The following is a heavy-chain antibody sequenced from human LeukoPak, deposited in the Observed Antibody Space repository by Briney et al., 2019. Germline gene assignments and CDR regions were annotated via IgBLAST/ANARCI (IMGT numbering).Heavy chain of an antibody. J-gene: IGHJ4*02. D-gene: IGHD2-15*01. CDR3: AKSHCSGGSCYWTGLDY. V-gene: IGHV3-30*18. CDR1: GFTFSSYG. CDR2: ISSDGSNT. Sequence: GGSLRLSCAASGFTFSSYGIHWVRQAPGKGLEWVAVISSDGSNTYYADSVKGRFTISRDNSKNTLYLQMNSLRAEDTAVYYCAKSHCSGGSCYWTGLDYWGQGTLVTVSS.